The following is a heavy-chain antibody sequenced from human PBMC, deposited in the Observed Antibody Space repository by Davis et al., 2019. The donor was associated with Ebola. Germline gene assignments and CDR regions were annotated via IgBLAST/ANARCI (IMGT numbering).Heavy chain of an antibody. CDR1: GFTFSDYY. V-gene: IGHV3-74*01. CDR3: ARVGYGDYWRWFDP. J-gene: IGHJ5*02. Sequence: GESLKISCAASGFTFSDYYMSWIRQAPGKGLVWVSRINSDGSSTSYADSVKGRFTISRDNAKNTLYLQMNSLRAEDTAVYYCARVGYGDYWRWFDPWGQGTLVTVSS. CDR2: INSDGSST. D-gene: IGHD4-17*01.